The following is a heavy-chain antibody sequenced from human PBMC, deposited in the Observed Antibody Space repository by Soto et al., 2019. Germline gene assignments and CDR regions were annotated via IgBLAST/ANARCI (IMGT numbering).Heavy chain of an antibody. CDR1: GYTLTRYS. CDR3: AILGTYYFDNSDNYFDF. V-gene: IGHV1-3*05. D-gene: IGHD3-22*01. Sequence: QVQLVQSGAEEMKPGASVKVSCKASGYTLTRYSILWVRQAPGQRLEWMGWINAGNGNTKFSQKFQGRVTITRDTSASTAYMELRGLRSEDTAVYYCAILGTYYFDNSDNYFDFWGQGTLVTVSS. J-gene: IGHJ4*02. CDR2: INAGNGNT.